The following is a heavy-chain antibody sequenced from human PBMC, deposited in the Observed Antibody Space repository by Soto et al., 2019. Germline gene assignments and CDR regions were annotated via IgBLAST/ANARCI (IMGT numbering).Heavy chain of an antibody. Sequence: EVQLVETGGGLIQPGGSLRLACTASGFSVSDHYMSWVRQAPAKGLEWVSILHSGGGTYYADSVRGRFTVSRVNSQNTLYLQMNSLRAEDTAVYYCARGASDYGDRVDYWGQGTLVTVSS. CDR3: ARGASDYGDRVDY. CDR1: GFSVSDHY. D-gene: IGHD4-17*01. CDR2: LHSGGGT. J-gene: IGHJ4*02. V-gene: IGHV3-53*02.